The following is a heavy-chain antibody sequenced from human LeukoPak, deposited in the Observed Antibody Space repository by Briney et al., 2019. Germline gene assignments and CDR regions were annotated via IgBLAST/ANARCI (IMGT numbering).Heavy chain of an antibody. CDR3: ARVVVGATTGFDY. CDR1: GGTFSNYA. J-gene: IGHJ4*02. V-gene: IGHV1-69*06. Sequence: ASVTVSFTASGGTFSNYAISWVRQAPGQGREWMGGIIPIFGTANYTQKFQGRVTITADKSTSTAYMELSSLRSEDTAVYYCARVVVGATTGFDYWGQGTLVTVSS. D-gene: IGHD1-26*01. CDR2: IIPIFGTA.